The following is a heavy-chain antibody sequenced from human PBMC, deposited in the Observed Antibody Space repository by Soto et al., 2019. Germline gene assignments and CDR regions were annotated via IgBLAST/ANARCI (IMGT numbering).Heavy chain of an antibody. Sequence: GGSLRLSCVASAFTFSSYRMNWVRQAPGKGLEWDEYISSSSSTIYYSDSVKGRFTISRDNAKNALYLQMNSLRAEDTAVYYCARDRGQYQLLLNSWGQGTLVTVSS. CDR1: AFTFSSYR. D-gene: IGHD2-2*01. V-gene: IGHV3-48*01. CDR3: ARDRGQYQLLLNS. CDR2: ISSSSSTI. J-gene: IGHJ4*02.